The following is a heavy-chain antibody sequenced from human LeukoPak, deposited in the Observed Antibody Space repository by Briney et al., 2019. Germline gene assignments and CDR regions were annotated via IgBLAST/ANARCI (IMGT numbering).Heavy chain of an antibody. CDR1: GYTLTELF. CDR3: AASGNWGFDY. Sequence: ASVKVSCKVSGYTLTELFMHWVRPAPGRGGEWMGGFDPEDGETIYAQKFQGRVTMTEDTSTDTAYMELSSPRAEDTAVYYCAASGNWGFDYWGQGTLVTVSS. V-gene: IGHV1-24*01. CDR2: FDPEDGET. D-gene: IGHD7-27*01. J-gene: IGHJ4*02.